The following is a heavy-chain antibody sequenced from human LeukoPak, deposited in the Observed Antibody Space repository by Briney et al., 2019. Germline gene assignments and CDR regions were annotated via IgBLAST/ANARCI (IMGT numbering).Heavy chain of an antibody. V-gene: IGHV4-34*12. CDR1: GGSFSGHY. D-gene: IGHD6-6*01. CDR2: ILHSGST. CDR3: ASGVYGNQH. J-gene: IGHJ1*01. Sequence: SETLSLTCAVYGGSFSGHYWSWIRQPPGKGLEWIGEILHSGSTNYNPSLTTRVTMSVGTSKNQFSLKLRSVTAADTAVYYCASGVYGNQHWGQGTLVTVSS.